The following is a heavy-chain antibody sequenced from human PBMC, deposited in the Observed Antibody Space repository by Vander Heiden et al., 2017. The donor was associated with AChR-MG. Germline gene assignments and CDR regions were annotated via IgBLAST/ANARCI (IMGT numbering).Heavy chain of an antibody. J-gene: IGHJ4*02. Sequence: QVQLVQSGAEVTKPGASVKVSCQVSGYTLNELSMHWVRQAPGKGLEWMGGFDPEDGETIYAQKFQGRVTMTEDTSTDTAYMELSSLRSEDTAVYYCATESLESGSYSPGKVYWGQGTLVTVSS. D-gene: IGHD1-26*01. CDR1: GYTLNELS. CDR3: ATESLESGSYSPGKVY. CDR2: FDPEDGET. V-gene: IGHV1-24*01.